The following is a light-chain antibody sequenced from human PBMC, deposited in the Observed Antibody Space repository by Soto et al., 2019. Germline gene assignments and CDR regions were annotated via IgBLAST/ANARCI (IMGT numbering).Light chain of an antibody. J-gene: IGKJ5*01. CDR2: GAS. CDR3: QQYGASPIT. Sequence: LLTQSPGTLSLSPGERATLSFRSSLSVRSRLAWYQQRPGQAPRPLISGASSRATGVPERFSGSGSGTDFTLTISRLEPEDFAMYYCQQYGASPITFGQGTRLEIK. V-gene: IGKV3-20*01. CDR1: LSVRSR.